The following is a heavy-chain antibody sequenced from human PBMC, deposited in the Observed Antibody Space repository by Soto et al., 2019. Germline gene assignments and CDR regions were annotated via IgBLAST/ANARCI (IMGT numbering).Heavy chain of an antibody. CDR3: ARGVGNYPWSFNS. CDR2: VYYTGNT. J-gene: IGHJ4*02. CDR1: GGSISDYF. D-gene: IGHD3-16*02. Sequence: SETLSLTCTVSGGSISDYFWSWIRQPPGKGLEWIGYVYYTGNTNSIPSLKSRVTISVDTSKNQFSLKLRSVTAADTAVYYCARGVGNYPWSFNSCGQGTLVTVSS. V-gene: IGHV4-59*01.